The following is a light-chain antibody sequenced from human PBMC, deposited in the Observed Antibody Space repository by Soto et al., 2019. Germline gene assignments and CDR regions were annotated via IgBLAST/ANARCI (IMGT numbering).Light chain of an antibody. CDR1: QSVSNN. Sequence: ETVMTQSPATLSVSPGERATLSCKASQSVSNNLAWYQQKPSQAPRLLIYGASTRATGIPARFSGSGSGTEFTLTISSLQSEDFAVYYCQQYNDWPPVTFGQGTRLEIK. CDR2: GAS. CDR3: QQYNDWPPVT. J-gene: IGKJ5*01. V-gene: IGKV3-15*01.